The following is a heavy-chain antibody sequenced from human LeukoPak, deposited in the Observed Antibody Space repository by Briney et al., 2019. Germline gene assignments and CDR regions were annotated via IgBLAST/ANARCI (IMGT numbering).Heavy chain of an antibody. CDR3: ARSLPDYLDY. V-gene: IGHV3-43*02. CDR2: ISGDGGTT. J-gene: IGHJ4*02. Sequence: PGGSLRLSCAASGFTFDDYAMHWVRQAPGKGLEWVSLISGDGGTTYSADSVKGRFTISRDNSKNSLYLQMNSLRTEDTALYYCARSLPDYLDYWGQGTLVTVSS. CDR1: GFTFDDYA.